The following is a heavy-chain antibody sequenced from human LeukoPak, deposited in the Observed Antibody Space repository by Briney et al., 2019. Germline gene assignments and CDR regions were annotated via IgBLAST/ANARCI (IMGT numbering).Heavy chain of an antibody. D-gene: IGHD3-10*01. V-gene: IGHV4-59*01. CDR2: IYYSGST. J-gene: IGHJ4*02. CDR3: ARDSPRGVDY. CDR1: GGSISSYY. Sequence: SETLSLTCTVSGGSISSYYWSWIRQPPGKGLEWIGYIYYSGSTNYNPSLKSRATISVDTSKNQFSLKLSSVTAADTAVYYCARDSPRGVDYWGQGTLVTVSS.